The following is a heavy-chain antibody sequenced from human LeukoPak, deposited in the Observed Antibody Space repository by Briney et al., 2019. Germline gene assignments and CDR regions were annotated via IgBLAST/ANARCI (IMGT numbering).Heavy chain of an antibody. CDR1: GYTFTSYG. V-gene: IGHV1-18*01. CDR3: ARDLSGSYTCYFDY. CDR2: ISAYNGNT. Sequence: ASVKVSCKASGYTFTSYGISWVRQAPGQGLEWMGWISAYNGNTNYAQKLQGRVTMTTDTSTSIAYMELRSLRSDDTAVYYCARDLSGSYTCYFDYWGQGTLVTVSS. J-gene: IGHJ4*02. D-gene: IGHD1-26*01.